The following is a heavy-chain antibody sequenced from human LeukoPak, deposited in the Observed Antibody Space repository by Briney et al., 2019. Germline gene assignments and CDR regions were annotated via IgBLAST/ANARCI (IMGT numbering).Heavy chain of an antibody. CDR3: ARIWTTVTSEA. CDR2: IYYSGST. Sequence: SETLSLTCTVSGVSISSYYWSWIRQPPGKGLEWIGYIYYSGSTNYNPSLKSRVTISVDTSKNQFSLKLSSVTAADTAVYYCARIWTTVTSEAWGQGTLVTVSS. V-gene: IGHV4-59*01. D-gene: IGHD4-17*01. CDR1: GVSISSYY. J-gene: IGHJ4*02.